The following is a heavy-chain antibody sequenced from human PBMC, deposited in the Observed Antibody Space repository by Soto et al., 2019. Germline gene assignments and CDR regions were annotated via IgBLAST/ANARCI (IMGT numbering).Heavy chain of an antibody. D-gene: IGHD3-3*01. CDR2: INQSGST. J-gene: IGHJ6*03. V-gene: IGHV4-34*02. Sequence: QVQLQQWGAGLLKPSETLSLTCAVSGGSFTGYFWNWIRQTPGKGLEWIGEINQSGSTTYNPSIKRRVTISVDSSKNQFSLGLNSVTAADTAVYYCARGNFWSGYDPSYYYYMDVWGKGTAVTVSS. CDR1: GGSFTGYF. CDR3: ARGNFWSGYDPSYYYYMDV.